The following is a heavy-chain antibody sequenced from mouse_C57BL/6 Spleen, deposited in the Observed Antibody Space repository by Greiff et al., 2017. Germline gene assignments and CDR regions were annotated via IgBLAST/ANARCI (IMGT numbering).Heavy chain of an antibody. CDR1: GYTFTSYW. J-gene: IGHJ3*01. CDR2: IYPGSGST. V-gene: IGHV1-55*01. CDR3: ARSYYGSSYGGFAY. D-gene: IGHD1-1*01. Sequence: QVQLQQPGAELVKPGASVMMSCKASGYTFTSYWITWVKQRPGQGLEWIGDIYPGSGSTNYNEKFKSKATLTVDTSSSTAYMQLSSLTSEGSAVYYCARSYYGSSYGGFAYWGQGTLVTVSA.